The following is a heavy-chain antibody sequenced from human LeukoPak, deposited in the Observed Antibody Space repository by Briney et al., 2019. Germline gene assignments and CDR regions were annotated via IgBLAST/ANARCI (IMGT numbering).Heavy chain of an antibody. Sequence: GGSLRLSCAASGFTFSNAWMSWVRQAPGKGLEWVSAISGSGGSTYYADSVKGRFTISRDNSKNTLYLQMNSLRAEDTAVYYCAKAMVRVLDYWGQGTLVTVSS. CDR1: GFTFSNAW. J-gene: IGHJ4*02. D-gene: IGHD3-10*01. CDR3: AKAMVRVLDY. V-gene: IGHV3-23*01. CDR2: ISGSGGST.